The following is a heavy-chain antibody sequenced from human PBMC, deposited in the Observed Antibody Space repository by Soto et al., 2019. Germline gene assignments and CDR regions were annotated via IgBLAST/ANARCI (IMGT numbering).Heavy chain of an antibody. CDR3: ARDLGVLSGPPPDLYGMDV. CDR2: IYSCGST. D-gene: IGHD2-15*01. V-gene: IGHV3-53*01. CDR1: GFTVSSNY. Sequence: GGSLRLSCAASGFTVSSNYMSWVRQAPGKGLEWVSVIYSCGSTYYADSVKGRFTISRDNSKNTLYLQMNSLRAEDTAVYYCARDLGVLSGPPPDLYGMDVWGQGTTVTVSS. J-gene: IGHJ6*02.